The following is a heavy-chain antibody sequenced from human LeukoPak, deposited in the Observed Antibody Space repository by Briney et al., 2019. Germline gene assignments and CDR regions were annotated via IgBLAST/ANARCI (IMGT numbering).Heavy chain of an antibody. D-gene: IGHD6-13*01. J-gene: IGHJ4*02. Sequence: SETLSLTCAVYGGSFSGYYWSWIRQPPGKGLEWIGEINHSGSTNYNPSLKSRVTISVDRSKNQFSLKLSSVTAADTAVYYCARFSRTIAAAGSDYWGQGTLVTVSS. V-gene: IGHV4-34*01. CDR1: GGSFSGYY. CDR3: ARFSRTIAAAGSDY. CDR2: INHSGST.